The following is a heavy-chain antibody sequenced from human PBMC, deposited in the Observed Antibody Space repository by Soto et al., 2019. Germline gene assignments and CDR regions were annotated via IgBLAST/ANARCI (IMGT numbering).Heavy chain of an antibody. CDR2: TYYRSKWYN. Sequence: WIRQSPSRGLEWLGRTYYRSKWYNDYAVSVKSRITINPDTSKNQFSLQLNSVTPEDTAIYYCARERYGDYGRGAFDIWGQGTMVTVS. CDR3: ARERYGDYGRGAFDI. V-gene: IGHV6-1*01. J-gene: IGHJ3*02. D-gene: IGHD4-17*01.